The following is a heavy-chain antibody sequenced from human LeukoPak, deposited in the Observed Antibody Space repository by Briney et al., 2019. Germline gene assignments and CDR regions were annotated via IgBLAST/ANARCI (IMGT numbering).Heavy chain of an antibody. J-gene: IGHJ4*02. CDR2: INPSGGTT. V-gene: IGHV1-46*01. Sequence: ASVKVSCKASGYTFTSYYIHWVRQAPGQGLEWMGIINPSGGTTSYAQKFQGRVTMIRDTSTSTVYMELSSLRSEDTAVYYCARSIGYGDYADYWGQGTLVTVSS. D-gene: IGHD4-17*01. CDR3: ARSIGYGDYADY. CDR1: GYTFTSYY.